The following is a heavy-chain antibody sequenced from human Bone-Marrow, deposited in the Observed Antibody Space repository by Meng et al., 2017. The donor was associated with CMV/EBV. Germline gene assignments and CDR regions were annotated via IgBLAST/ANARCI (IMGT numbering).Heavy chain of an antibody. CDR3: SRQLGYCSSTSCYLDNWFDP. J-gene: IGHJ5*02. D-gene: IGHD2-2*01. CDR1: GFTFSSYA. V-gene: IGHV3-7*01. CDR2: IKEDGSEK. Sequence: GGSLRLSCAASGFTFSSYARNWVRKAPGKGLEWVAKIKEDGSEKYYVDSVKGRLTISRDNAKNSLYLQMNSLRVEDAAVYYCSRQLGYCSSTSCYLDNWFDPWGQGTLVTVSS.